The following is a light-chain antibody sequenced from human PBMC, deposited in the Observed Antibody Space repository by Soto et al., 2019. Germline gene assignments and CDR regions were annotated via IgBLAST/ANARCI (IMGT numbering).Light chain of an antibody. CDR1: QSVRSH. Sequence: DIVLTQFPATLSSSPGERATLSCRASQSVRSHLVWYQQKLGQAPRLLIYDASHRATGIPARFSGSGSGTDFTLTISSLEPEDFAVYYCQQRSNWPPTFGGGTKVEIK. J-gene: IGKJ4*01. V-gene: IGKV3-11*01. CDR3: QQRSNWPPT. CDR2: DAS.